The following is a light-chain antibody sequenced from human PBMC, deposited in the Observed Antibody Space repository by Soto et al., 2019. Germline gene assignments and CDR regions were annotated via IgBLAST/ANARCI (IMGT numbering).Light chain of an antibody. Sequence: DIQMTQSPSTLSASVGDRVTITCRASQSISTWLAWYQQTPGKAPKLLIYKASSLESGVPSRFSGSGSGTEFTLTISSLQPDDFATYYCQQYKSYSSFGQGTKLEIK. J-gene: IGKJ2*01. CDR2: KAS. CDR3: QQYKSYSS. V-gene: IGKV1-5*03. CDR1: QSISTW.